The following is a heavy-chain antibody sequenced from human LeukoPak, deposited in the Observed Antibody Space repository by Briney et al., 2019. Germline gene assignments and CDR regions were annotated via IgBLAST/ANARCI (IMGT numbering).Heavy chain of an antibody. Sequence: GGSLRLSCATSGFTFSSYAMSWVRQAPGKGLEWVSAISGSGGSTYYADSVKGRFTISRDNSKNTLYLQMNSLRAEDTVVYYCAKGSVSGYSGYGPKAPDYWGQGTLVTVSS. V-gene: IGHV3-23*01. CDR2: ISGSGGST. D-gene: IGHD5-12*01. CDR3: AKGSVSGYSGYGPKAPDY. CDR1: GFTFSSYA. J-gene: IGHJ4*02.